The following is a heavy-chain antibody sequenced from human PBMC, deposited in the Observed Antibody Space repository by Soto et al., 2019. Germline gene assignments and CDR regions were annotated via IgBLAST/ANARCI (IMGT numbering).Heavy chain of an antibody. CDR1: GGSISSSSYY. CDR2: IYYSGST. J-gene: IGHJ4*02. CDR3: ARRGWFGLFDY. V-gene: IGHV4-39*01. Sequence: QLQLQESGPGLVKPSETLSLTCTVSGGSISSSSYYWGWIRQPPGKGLEWIGSIYYSGSTYYNPSLKSRVTISVDTSKNQFSLKLSSVTAADTAVYYCARRGWFGLFDYWGQGTLVTVSS. D-gene: IGHD3-10*01.